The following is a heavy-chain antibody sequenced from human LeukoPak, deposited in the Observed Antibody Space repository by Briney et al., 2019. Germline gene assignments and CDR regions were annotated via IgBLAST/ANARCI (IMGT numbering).Heavy chain of an antibody. J-gene: IGHJ6*02. CDR3: ARGGGLDV. CDR1: GFTFNTYT. Sequence: GGSLRLSCAASGFTFNTYTMNWVRQAPGKGLEWVSYISGSSGIIDYADSVRGRFTISRDNAKNSLYLQMSNLRAEDTAVYFCARGGGLDVWGQGATVTVSS. V-gene: IGHV3-48*01. CDR2: ISGSSGII. D-gene: IGHD3-16*01.